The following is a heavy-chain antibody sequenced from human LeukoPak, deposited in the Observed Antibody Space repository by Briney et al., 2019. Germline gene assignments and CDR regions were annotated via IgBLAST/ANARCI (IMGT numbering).Heavy chain of an antibody. CDR1: GSSFTRYW. V-gene: IGHV5-51*01. J-gene: IGHJ4*02. CDR3: ARPEKYNYDGNNYYGFFDL. CDR2: IFSDASDA. D-gene: IGHD5-24*01. Sequence: GASLQISCQGFGSSFTRYWMAWVRQQPPKGLEWMGIIFSDASDAIYSPAFQGQVTITADKSLHTVYLQWSRVRASDTATYYCARPEKYNYDGNNYYGFFDLWGQGTLVTVSS.